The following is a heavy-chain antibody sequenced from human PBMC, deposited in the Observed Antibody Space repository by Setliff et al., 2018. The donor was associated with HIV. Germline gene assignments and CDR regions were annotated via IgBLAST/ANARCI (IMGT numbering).Heavy chain of an antibody. D-gene: IGHD4-4*01. Sequence: ASVKVSCKASGYTFSNNGISWVRQAPGQGLEWMGWINTYNSNTKYSESLQGRVRMTSDTSTSTAYMELRRLRHDDTAVYYCARDVDYTDAFDIWGQGTMVTVSS. V-gene: IGHV1-18*01. CDR1: GYTFSNNG. J-gene: IGHJ3*02. CDR3: ARDVDYTDAFDI. CDR2: INTYNSNT.